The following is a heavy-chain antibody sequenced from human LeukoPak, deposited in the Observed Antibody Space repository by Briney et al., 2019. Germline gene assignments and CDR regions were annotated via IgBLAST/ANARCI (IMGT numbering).Heavy chain of an antibody. CDR1: GFTFSSYG. CDR3: AKDLQQLVPDDYYYYYGMDV. J-gene: IGHJ6*02. Sequence: GGSLRLSCAASGFTFSSYGMHWVRQAPGKGLEWVAVISYDGSNKYYADSVKGRFTISRDNSKNTLYLQMNSLRAEDTAVYYCAKDLQQLVPDDYYYYYGMDVWGQGTTVTVSS. D-gene: IGHD6-13*01. V-gene: IGHV3-30*18. CDR2: ISYDGSNK.